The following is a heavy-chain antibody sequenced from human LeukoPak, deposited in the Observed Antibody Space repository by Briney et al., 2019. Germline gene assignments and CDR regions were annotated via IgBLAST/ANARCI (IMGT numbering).Heavy chain of an antibody. CDR2: IYSGDTT. CDR1: GFIVSNNH. V-gene: IGHV3-66*01. D-gene: IGHD3-10*02. CDR3: ADLGITIIGGV. J-gene: IGHJ6*04. Sequence: QPGAFLRLSSAASGFIVSNNHRNCLRQAAGKLLECASIIYSGDTTYYADSVKGRFILSSDNSKNMLYLQMNSLRAEDTAVYYCADLGITIIGGVWGKGTTVTISS.